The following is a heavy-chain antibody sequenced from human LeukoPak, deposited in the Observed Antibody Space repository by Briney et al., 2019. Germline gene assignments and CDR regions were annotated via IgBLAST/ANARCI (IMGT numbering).Heavy chain of an antibody. J-gene: IGHJ3*02. CDR3: ARDPRGTGSSSSGAFDI. CDR1: GGSISSGSYY. V-gene: IGHV4-61*02. D-gene: IGHD6-6*01. CDR2: IYTSGST. Sequence: PSETLSLTCTVSGGSISSGSYYWSWIRQPAGKGLEWIGRIYTSGSTNYNPSLKSRVTISVDTSKNQFSLKLSSVTAADTAVYYCARDPRGTGSSSSGAFDIWGQGTMVTVSS.